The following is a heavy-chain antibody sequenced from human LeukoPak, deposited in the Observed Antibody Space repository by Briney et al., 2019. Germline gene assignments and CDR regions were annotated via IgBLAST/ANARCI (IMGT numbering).Heavy chain of an antibody. CDR3: ARVLGYCSGGSCYGSDAFDI. V-gene: IGHV3-11*04. Sequence: GGSLRLSCAASGFTFSDYYMSWIRQAPGKGLEWVSYISSSGSTIYYADSVKGRFTISRDNAKNSLYLQMNSLRAEDTAVYYCARVLGYCSGGSCYGSDAFDIWGQGTMVTVSS. D-gene: IGHD2-15*01. CDR1: GFTFSDYY. J-gene: IGHJ3*02. CDR2: ISSSGSTI.